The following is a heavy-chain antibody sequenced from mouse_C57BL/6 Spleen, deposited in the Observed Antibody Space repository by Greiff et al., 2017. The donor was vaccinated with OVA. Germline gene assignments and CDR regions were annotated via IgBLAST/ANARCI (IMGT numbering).Heavy chain of an antibody. D-gene: IGHD2-5*01. CDR3: ARAYYSNFHYAMDY. CDR1: GYTFTSYW. V-gene: IGHV1-52*01. CDR2: IDPSDSET. Sequence: VQLHQPGAELVRPGSSVKLSCKASGYTFTSYWMHWVKQRPIQGLEWIGNIDPSDSETHYNQKFKDKATLTVDKSSSTAYMQLSSLTSEDSAVYYCARAYYSNFHYAMDYWGQGTSVTVSS. J-gene: IGHJ4*01.